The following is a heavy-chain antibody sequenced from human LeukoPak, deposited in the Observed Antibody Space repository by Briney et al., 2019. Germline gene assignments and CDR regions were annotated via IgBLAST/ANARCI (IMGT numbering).Heavy chain of an antibody. CDR1: GFTFSSYA. D-gene: IGHD5-18*01. CDR2: ISGSGGST. Sequence: GGSLRLSCAASGFTFSSYAMGWVRQAPGKGLEWVSAISGSGGSTYYADSVKGRFTISRDNSKNTLYLQMNSLRAEDTAVYYCAKDLKDVDTAMVDYWGQGTLVTVSS. V-gene: IGHV3-23*01. J-gene: IGHJ4*02. CDR3: AKDLKDVDTAMVDY.